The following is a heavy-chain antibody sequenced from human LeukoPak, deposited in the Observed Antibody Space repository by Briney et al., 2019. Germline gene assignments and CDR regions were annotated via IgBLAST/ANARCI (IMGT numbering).Heavy chain of an antibody. J-gene: IGHJ4*02. Sequence: PSQTLSLTCTVSGGSISSGDYYWSWIRQPPGKGLEWIGYIYYSGSTYYNPSLKSRVTISVDTSKNQFSLKLSSVTAADTAVYYCARSRGYSGYGNLDCWGQGTLVTVSS. CDR1: GGSISSGDYY. V-gene: IGHV4-30-4*01. D-gene: IGHD5-12*01. CDR2: IYYSGST. CDR3: ARSRGYSGYGNLDC.